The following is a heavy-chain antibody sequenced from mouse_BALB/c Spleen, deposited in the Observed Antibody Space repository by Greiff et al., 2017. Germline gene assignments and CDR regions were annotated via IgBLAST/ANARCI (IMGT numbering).Heavy chain of an antibody. V-gene: IGHV1-5*01. CDR2: IYPGNSDT. CDR3: ATYYGNYFDY. J-gene: IGHJ2*01. Sequence: VQLQQSGTVLARPGASVKMSCKASGYTFTSYWMHWVKQRPGQGLEWIGAIYPGNSDTSYNQKFKGKATLTADKSSSTAYMQLSSLTSDDSAVYFCATYYGNYFDYWGQGTTLTVSS. CDR1: GYTFTSYW. D-gene: IGHD2-10*01.